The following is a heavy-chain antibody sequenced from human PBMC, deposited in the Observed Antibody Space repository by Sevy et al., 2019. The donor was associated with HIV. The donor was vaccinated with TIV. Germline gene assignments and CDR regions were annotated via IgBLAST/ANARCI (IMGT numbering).Heavy chain of an antibody. Sequence: SETLSLTCAVSGYTISSGYYWGWIRQPPGKGLEWIGSIYHSGSTYYNPSLKSRVTISVDTSKNQFSLKLSSVTAADTAVYYCARGYRSGPPPSMDVWGKRTTVTVSS. CDR1: GYTISSGYY. CDR2: IYHSGST. V-gene: IGHV4-38-2*01. D-gene: IGHD6-25*01. CDR3: ARGYRSGPPPSMDV. J-gene: IGHJ6*04.